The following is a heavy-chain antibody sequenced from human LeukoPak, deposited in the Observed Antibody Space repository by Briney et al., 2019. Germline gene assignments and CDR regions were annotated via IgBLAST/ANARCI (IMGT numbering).Heavy chain of an antibody. V-gene: IGHV3-23*01. Sequence: GGSLRLSCAASGCTFSIYAMTWVRQAPGKGLEWVSTISGSGGSTYYADSVKGRFTISRDNAKNSLYLQMNSLRAEDTAVYYCAELGITMIGGVWGKGTTVTISS. CDR3: AELGITMIGGV. D-gene: IGHD3-10*02. CDR2: ISGSGGST. J-gene: IGHJ6*04. CDR1: GCTFSIYA.